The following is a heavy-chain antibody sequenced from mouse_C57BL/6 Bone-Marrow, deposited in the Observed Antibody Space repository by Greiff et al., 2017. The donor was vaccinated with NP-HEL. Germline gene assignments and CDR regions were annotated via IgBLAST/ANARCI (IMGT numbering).Heavy chain of an antibody. CDR2: ISSGGDYI. CDR1: GFTFSSYA. CDR3: TSAPLYDYDEGY. V-gene: IGHV5-9-1*02. D-gene: IGHD2-4*01. J-gene: IGHJ2*01. Sequence: EVKLMESGEGLVKPGGSLKLSCAASGFTFSSYAMSWVRQTPEKRLEWVAYISSGGDYIYYADTVKGRFTISRDNARNTLYLQMSSLKSEDTAMYYCTSAPLYDYDEGYWGQGTTLTVSS.